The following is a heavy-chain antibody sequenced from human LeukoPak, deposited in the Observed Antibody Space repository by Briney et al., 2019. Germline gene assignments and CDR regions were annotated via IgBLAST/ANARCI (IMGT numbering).Heavy chain of an antibody. Sequence: PGRSLRLSCAASGFTFSSYAMHWVRQAPGKGLEWVAVISYDGSNKYYADSVKGQFTISRDNSKNTLYLQMNSLRAEDTAVYYCARDLTAMGIFDYWGQGTLVTVSS. J-gene: IGHJ4*02. CDR2: ISYDGSNK. D-gene: IGHD5-18*01. CDR1: GFTFSSYA. CDR3: ARDLTAMGIFDY. V-gene: IGHV3-30*04.